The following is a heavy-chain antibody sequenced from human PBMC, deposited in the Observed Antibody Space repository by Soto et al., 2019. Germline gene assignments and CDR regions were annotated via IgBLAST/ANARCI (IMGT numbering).Heavy chain of an antibody. CDR3: ARHATTVTTKRYYYYGMDL. Sequence: ASVKVSCKASGYTFTSYAMHWAGQAPGQRLEGMGWINAGNGNTKYSQKFQGRVTITRDTSASTAYMELSSLRAEDTAVYYCARHATTVTTKRYYYYGMDLWRKGPTDPLPS. V-gene: IGHV1-3*01. D-gene: IGHD4-17*01. CDR1: GYTFTSYA. J-gene: IGHJ6*04. CDR2: INAGNGNT.